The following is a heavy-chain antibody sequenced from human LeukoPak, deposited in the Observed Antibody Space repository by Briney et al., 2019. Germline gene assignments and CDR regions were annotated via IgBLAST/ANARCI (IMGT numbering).Heavy chain of an antibody. J-gene: IGHJ4*02. D-gene: IGHD4-17*01. V-gene: IGHV1-2*06. CDR3: ARTLRDSGDND. CDR1: GYTFTDYY. Sequence: ASVKVSCKASGYTFTDYYIYWVRQAPGQGLEWMGRINPNSGGTDYAQKFQGRVTMTRDASMSTAYMELSRLTSDDTAVFYCARTLRDSGDNDWGQGTLVTVSS. CDR2: INPNSGGT.